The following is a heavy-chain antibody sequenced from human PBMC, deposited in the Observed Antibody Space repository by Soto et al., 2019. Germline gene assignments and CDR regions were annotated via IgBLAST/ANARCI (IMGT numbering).Heavy chain of an antibody. CDR2: ISWNSGSI. CDR3: AKGSYGSGSFGPGGFDY. J-gene: IGHJ4*02. CDR1: GFTFDNYA. V-gene: IGHV3-9*01. Sequence: EVQLVESGGGLVQPGRSLRLSCAASGFTFDNYAMHWVRQAPGKGLEWVSGISWNSGSIGYADSVKGRFTISRDNAKNYLYLQMNSLRAEHTDLYYCAKGSYGSGSFGPGGFDYWGQGTLVTVSS. D-gene: IGHD3-10*01.